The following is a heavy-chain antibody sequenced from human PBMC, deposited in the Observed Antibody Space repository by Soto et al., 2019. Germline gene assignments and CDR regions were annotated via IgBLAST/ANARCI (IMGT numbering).Heavy chain of an antibody. Sequence: QVQLQQWGAGLLKPSETLSLTCAVYGGSFSGYYWSWIRQPPGKGLEWIGEINHSGSTNYNPSLKRRVTISVDTSKNQFSLKLSSVTAADTAVYYCARVCYYYDSSGYYSPYFDYWGQGTLVTVSS. CDR3: ARVCYYYDSSGYYSPYFDY. J-gene: IGHJ4*02. V-gene: IGHV4-34*01. CDR1: GGSFSGYY. D-gene: IGHD3-22*01. CDR2: INHSGST.